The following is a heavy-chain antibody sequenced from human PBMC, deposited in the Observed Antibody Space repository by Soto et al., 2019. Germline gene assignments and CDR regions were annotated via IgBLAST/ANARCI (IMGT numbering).Heavy chain of an antibody. J-gene: IGHJ6*01. CDR3: ARNLYSYRYYAMDV. CDR2: ISAYNCNT. CDR1: GYTFTTYG. V-gene: IGHV1-18*04. D-gene: IGHD5-18*01. Sequence: QVHLVQSGAEVKKPGASVKVSCKTSGYTFTTYGISWVRQAPGQGLEWMGWISAYNCNTNYVQKLQGRVTMSTDTTTSTAYMGLRSLSSDDTAVYYCARNLYSYRYYAMDVCGQGPTVSVSS.